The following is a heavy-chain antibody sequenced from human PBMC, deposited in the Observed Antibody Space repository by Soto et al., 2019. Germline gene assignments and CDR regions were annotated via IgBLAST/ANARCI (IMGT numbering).Heavy chain of an antibody. CDR3: ATSFITTVGTTA. V-gene: IGHV3-48*01. CDR2: ISSSSGTI. Sequence: EVQLVESGGGLVQPGGSLRLSCEASGFTFSNYGINWVRQAPGKGLEWVSHISSSSGTIYYAESVKGRFSISRDNAKNSLYLQMSSLRGEDTAVYYCATSFITTVGTTAWGQGTQVTVSS. J-gene: IGHJ4*02. CDR1: GFTFSNYG. D-gene: IGHD1-1*01.